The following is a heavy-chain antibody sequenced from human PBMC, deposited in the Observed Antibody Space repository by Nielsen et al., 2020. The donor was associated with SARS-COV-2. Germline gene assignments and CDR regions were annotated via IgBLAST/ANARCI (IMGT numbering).Heavy chain of an antibody. CDR3: ARTTEVTPRGMDV. CDR2: TYYRSSKWYN. Sequence: SQTLSLTCAISGDRVSSYSSAWNWIRQSPSRGLEWLGRTYYRSSKWYNDYAVSVKSRVTITPDTSKNRFSLQLNSVTPEDTAIYYCARTTEVTPRGMDVWGQGTTVTVSS. J-gene: IGHJ6*02. D-gene: IGHD4-23*01. V-gene: IGHV6-1*01. CDR1: GDRVSSYSSA.